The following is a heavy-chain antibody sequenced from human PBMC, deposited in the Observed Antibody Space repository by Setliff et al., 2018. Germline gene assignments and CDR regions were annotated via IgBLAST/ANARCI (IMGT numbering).Heavy chain of an antibody. CDR2: INTNTGNP. J-gene: IGHJ3*02. CDR3: ARPRSNYNRGAFSI. D-gene: IGHD3-10*01. CDR1: GYTFRSYG. V-gene: IGHV7-4-1*02. Sequence: ASVKVSCKASGYTFRSYGINWVRQAPGQGLEWMGWINTNTGNPTYAQGFTGRFVFSLDTSVTTAYLQISSLKAQDSAVYYCARPRSNYNRGAFSIWGQGTRVTVSS.